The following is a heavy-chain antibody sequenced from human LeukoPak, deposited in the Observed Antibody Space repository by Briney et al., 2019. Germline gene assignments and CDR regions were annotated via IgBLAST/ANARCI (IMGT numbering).Heavy chain of an antibody. J-gene: IGHJ4*02. D-gene: IGHD2-8*01. Sequence: ASVKVSCKASGYTFTSYYMHWVRQAPGQGLEWMGIINPSGGSTSYAQKFQGRVTMTRDTSTSTVYMELSSLRSEDTAVYYSARDRCTNGVCYLLEGWGQGTLVTVSS. V-gene: IGHV1-46*01. CDR2: INPSGGST. CDR3: ARDRCTNGVCYLLEG. CDR1: GYTFTSYY.